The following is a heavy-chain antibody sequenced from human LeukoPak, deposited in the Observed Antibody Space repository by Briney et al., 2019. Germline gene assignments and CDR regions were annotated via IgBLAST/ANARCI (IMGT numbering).Heavy chain of an antibody. CDR3: VRHDGRGGATMGAFDS. J-gene: IGHJ5*01. CDR1: AASFISSSHH. V-gene: IGHV4-39*01. D-gene: IGHD5-12*01. CDR2: VYHGRTT. Sequence: KASETLSLTCTVSAASFISSSHHWGWIRQSPGKGLEWIGTVYHGRTTYYNPSLDGRVTISLDTSANHFSLQLNSVTAADTAVYYCVRHDGRGGATMGAFDSWGQGSLVTVSS.